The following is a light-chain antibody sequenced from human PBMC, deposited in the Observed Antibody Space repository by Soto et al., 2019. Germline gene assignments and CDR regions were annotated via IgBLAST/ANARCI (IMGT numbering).Light chain of an antibody. Sequence: QSALTQPASVSGSPGQSITISCTGTSSDVGSYNLVSWYQQHPGKAPQLMIYEVSKRPSGVSNRFSGSKSGNTASLTISGLQAEDEADYYCCSYAGSSTFPWVFGGGTPLTVL. CDR2: EVS. CDR3: CSYAGSSTFPWV. CDR1: SSDVGSYNL. J-gene: IGLJ3*02. V-gene: IGLV2-23*02.